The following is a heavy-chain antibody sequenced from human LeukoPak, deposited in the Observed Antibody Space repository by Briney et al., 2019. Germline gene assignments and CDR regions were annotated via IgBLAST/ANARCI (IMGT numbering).Heavy chain of an antibody. CDR1: GYTFTSYG. CDR2: ISAYNGNT. Sequence: ASVKVSCKASGYTFTSYGISWVRQAPGQGLEWMGWISAYNGNTNYAQKLQGRVTMTTDTSTSTAYMELRSLRSDDTAVYYCARDADHGDYAPPFDYWGQGTLVTVSS. D-gene: IGHD4-17*01. CDR3: ARDADHGDYAPPFDY. V-gene: IGHV1-18*01. J-gene: IGHJ4*02.